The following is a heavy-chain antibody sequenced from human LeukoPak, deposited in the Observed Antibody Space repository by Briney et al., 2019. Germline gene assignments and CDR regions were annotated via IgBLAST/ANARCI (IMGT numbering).Heavy chain of an antibody. Sequence: SGTLSLTCAVSGGSISSSDWWSWVRQPPGKGLEWIGEIYHSGSTNYNPSLKSRVTISVDTSKNQFSLKLSSVTAADTAVYYCARTRYCYNSRSYGAPYYFDYWGQGTLVTVSS. CDR2: IYHSGST. D-gene: IGHD3-10*01. CDR1: GGSISSSDW. CDR3: ARTRYCYNSRSYGAPYYFDY. J-gene: IGHJ4*02. V-gene: IGHV4-4*02.